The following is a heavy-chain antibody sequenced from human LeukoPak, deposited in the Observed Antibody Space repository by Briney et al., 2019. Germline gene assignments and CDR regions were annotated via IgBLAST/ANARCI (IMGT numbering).Heavy chain of an antibody. V-gene: IGHV3-74*01. CDR1: GFTFSNYW. Sequence: GGSLSLSCAAAGFTFSNYWTPWVRQAPGRGRVWVSRINSDGSSRNYADAVKGRFTISRDNAKNTLYLQMNSLRAEDTAVYFCASASSHRIAEGGDYWGQGTLVTVSS. CDR2: INSDGSSR. D-gene: IGHD6-13*01. CDR3: ASASSHRIAEGGDY. J-gene: IGHJ4*02.